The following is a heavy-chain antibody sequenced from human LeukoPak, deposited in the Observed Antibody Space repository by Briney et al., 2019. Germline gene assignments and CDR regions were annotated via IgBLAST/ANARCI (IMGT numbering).Heavy chain of an antibody. J-gene: IGHJ4*02. CDR1: GFTFSSYA. CDR3: VQSHPYCDS. V-gene: IGHV3-64D*06. CDR2: ITANGGTT. Sequence: GGSMTLPCSVSGFTFSSYAMQWVRQSPGRAREYVSAITANGGTTYYADSVKGRFTNSRDNSKNTLYLPMSSLRTQQTAVYYCVQSHPYCDSWGQGPLVTVSS.